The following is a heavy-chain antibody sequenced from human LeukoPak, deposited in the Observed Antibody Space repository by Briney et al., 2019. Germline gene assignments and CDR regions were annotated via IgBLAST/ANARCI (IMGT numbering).Heavy chain of an antibody. CDR1: GGTFSSYA. CDR3: ARVNDNYDSDY. D-gene: IGHD3-22*01. J-gene: IGHJ4*02. V-gene: IGHV1-69*13. CDR2: IIPIFATA. Sequence: ASVKVSCKGSGGTFSSYAISWVRQAPGQGLEWMSWIIPIFATANYAQNFQSRVTITADESTSTAYMELSSLRSEDTAVYYCARVNDNYDSDYWGQGTLVTVSS.